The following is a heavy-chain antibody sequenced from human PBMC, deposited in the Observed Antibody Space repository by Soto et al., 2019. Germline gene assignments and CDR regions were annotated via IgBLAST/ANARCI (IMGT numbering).Heavy chain of an antibody. D-gene: IGHD2-2*01. J-gene: IGHJ1*01. CDR1: GFSFSSYW. CDR3: AKGVPAATRYFQH. CDR2: INSDGSSA. V-gene: IGHV3-74*01. Sequence: VQLVESGGGLVQPGGSLRLSCAASGFSFSSYWMHWVRHAPGKGLVWVSRINSDGSSATYADSVKGRFTISRDNAKNELYLQMNSLTPEDTAVYYCAKGVPAATRYFQHWGQGTLVTVSS.